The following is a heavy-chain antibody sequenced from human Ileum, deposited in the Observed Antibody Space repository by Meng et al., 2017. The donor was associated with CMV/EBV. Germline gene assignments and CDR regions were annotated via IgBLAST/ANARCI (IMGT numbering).Heavy chain of an antibody. CDR2: IRSKAYGGTT. J-gene: IGHJ6*02. CDR1: GFTFGDYA. Sequence: GESLKISCTASGFTFGDYAMSWVRQAPGKGLEWVGFIRSKAYGGTTEYAASVKGRFTISRDDSKSIAYLQMNSLKTEDTAVYYCTTNSHPHDFWSGYYTYYYYGMDVWGQGTTVTFSS. D-gene: IGHD3-3*01. V-gene: IGHV3-49*04. CDR3: TTNSHPHDFWSGYYTYYYYGMDV.